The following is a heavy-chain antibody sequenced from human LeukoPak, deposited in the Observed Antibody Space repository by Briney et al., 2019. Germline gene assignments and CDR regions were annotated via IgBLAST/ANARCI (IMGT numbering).Heavy chain of an antibody. D-gene: IGHD5-24*01. V-gene: IGHV3-21*04. CDR1: GFTFSSYS. J-gene: IGHJ4*02. CDR2: ISSSSSYI. Sequence: GGSLRLSCAASGFTFSSYSMNWVRQAPGKGLEWVSSISSSSSYIYYADSVKGRFTISRDNAKNSLYLQMNSLRAEDTAVYYCARGGEMATIFDYWGQGTLVTVSS. CDR3: ARGGEMATIFDY.